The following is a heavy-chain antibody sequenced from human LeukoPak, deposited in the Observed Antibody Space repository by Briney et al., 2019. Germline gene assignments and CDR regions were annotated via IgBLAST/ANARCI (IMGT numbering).Heavy chain of an antibody. V-gene: IGHV3-23*01. CDR3: AKGAYDYIEMGYFDD. CDR1: GFRFSNFA. J-gene: IGHJ4*02. D-gene: IGHD5-12*01. CDR2: IIGSSGDT. Sequence: GGSLRLSCAASGFRFSNFAMSWVRRAPGKGLEWVSLIIGSSGDTLYADSVKGRFTISRDISKNRLYLQMNSLRAEDTALYYCAKGAYDYIEMGYFDDWGQGTLVTVSS.